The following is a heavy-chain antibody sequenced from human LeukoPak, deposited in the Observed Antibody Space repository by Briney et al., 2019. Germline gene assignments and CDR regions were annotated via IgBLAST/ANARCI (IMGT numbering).Heavy chain of an antibody. J-gene: IGHJ6*03. V-gene: IGHV3-30*10. D-gene: IGHD2-15*01. CDR1: GFSFNNYA. Sequence: PGGSLRLSCAASGFSFNNYAMHWVRQAPGKGLEWVAVLSDDGNKKYYTDSVKGRFTISRYNSKNTLYQQMNSLRTEDAAVYFCAILSFASAWNMYYFYIHVSGNGATGTVSS. CDR2: LSDDGNKK. CDR3: AILSFASAWNMYYFYIHV.